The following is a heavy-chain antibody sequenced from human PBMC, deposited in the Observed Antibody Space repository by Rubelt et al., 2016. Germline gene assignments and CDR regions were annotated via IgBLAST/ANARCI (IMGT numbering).Heavy chain of an antibody. D-gene: IGHD6-19*01. Sequence: QVQLQESGPGLVKPSEALSLTCTVSGYSISSGYYWGWIRQPPGKGLAWIGSSYHSGGTSYNPSLKSRVTRSVDTSKNQCSRKLSSWTAAETAVYYWARDHSSGWYLEGFFDYWGQGTLVTVSS. CDR3: ARDHSSGWYLEGFFDY. CDR1: GYSISSGYY. V-gene: IGHV4-38-2*02. CDR2: SYHSGGT. J-gene: IGHJ4*02.